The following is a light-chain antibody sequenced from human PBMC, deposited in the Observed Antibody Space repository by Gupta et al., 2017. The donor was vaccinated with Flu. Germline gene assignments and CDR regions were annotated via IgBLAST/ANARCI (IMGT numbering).Light chain of an antibody. J-gene: IGLJ3*02. CDR2: EVS. CDR1: SSCVGGDNY. Sequence: MTISCTGTSSCVGGDNYGSWYQPTTGKATKLMIYEVSNRTAGVSNSFSGSKSGNTASLTISARQEEDEADYYCSSYTSSNALEFGGGTKLTVL. V-gene: IGLV2-14*01. CDR3: SSYTSSNALE.